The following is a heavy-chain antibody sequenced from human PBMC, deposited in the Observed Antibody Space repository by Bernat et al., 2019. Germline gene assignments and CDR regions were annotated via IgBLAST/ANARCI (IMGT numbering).Heavy chain of an antibody. Sequence: QVQLVESGGGVVQPGRSLRLSCAASGFTFSSYGMHWVRQAPGKGLEGVAVISYDGSNKYYADSVKGRFTISRDNSKNTLYLQMNSLRAEDTAVYYCAKLLNYYGSGRGTPVDYWGQGTLVTVSS. D-gene: IGHD3-10*01. CDR1: GFTFSSYG. J-gene: IGHJ4*02. CDR2: ISYDGSNK. CDR3: AKLLNYYGSGRGTPVDY. V-gene: IGHV3-30*18.